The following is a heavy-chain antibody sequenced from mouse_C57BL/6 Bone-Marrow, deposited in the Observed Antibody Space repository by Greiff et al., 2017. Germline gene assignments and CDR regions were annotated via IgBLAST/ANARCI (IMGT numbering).Heavy chain of an antibody. D-gene: IGHD2-10*01. CDR1: GYTFTDYN. Sequence: VQLQQSGPELVKPGASVKIPCKASGYTFTDYNMDWVKQSHGKSLEWIGDINPNNGGTIYNQKFKGKATFTVDKSSSTAYMELRSLTSEDTAVYYCARGPYYGNYFYYAMDYWGQGTSVTVSS. J-gene: IGHJ4*01. CDR3: ARGPYYGNYFYYAMDY. V-gene: IGHV1-18*01. CDR2: INPNNGGT.